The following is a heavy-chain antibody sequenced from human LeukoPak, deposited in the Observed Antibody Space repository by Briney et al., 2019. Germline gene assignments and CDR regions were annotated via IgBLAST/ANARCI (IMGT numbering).Heavy chain of an antibody. CDR2: ISYDGSNK. V-gene: IGHV3-30*04. J-gene: IGHJ4*02. CDR1: GFTFSSYA. Sequence: PGRSLRLSCAAPGFTFSSYAMHWVRQAPGKGLEWVAVISYDGSNKYYADSVKGRFTISRDNSKNTLYLQMNSLRAEDTAVYYCARDQGYCSGGSCYSSFYFDYWGQGTLVTVSS. CDR3: ARDQGYCSGGSCYSSFYFDY. D-gene: IGHD2-15*01.